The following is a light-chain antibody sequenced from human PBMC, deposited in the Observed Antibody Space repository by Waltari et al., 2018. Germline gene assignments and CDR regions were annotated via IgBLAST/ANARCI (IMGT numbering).Light chain of an antibody. CDR1: QRINSN. CDR3: QQTYSLPWT. V-gene: IGKV1-39*01. J-gene: IGKJ1*01. CDR2: AAS. Sequence: VTMTCRASQRINSNLNWYQQKPGKAPKFLICAASSMQSGVPSRFSVGGSGTEFTLTISGLQPEDFATYFCQQTYSLPWTFGQGTQVDIQ.